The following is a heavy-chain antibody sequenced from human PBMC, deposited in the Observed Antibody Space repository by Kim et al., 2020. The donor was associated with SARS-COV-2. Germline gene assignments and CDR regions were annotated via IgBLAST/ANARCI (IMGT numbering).Heavy chain of an antibody. CDR3: ARPGSDSDAFDI. J-gene: IGHJ3*02. V-gene: IGHV5-51*01. D-gene: IGHD3-22*01. Sequence: RYSPSFQGQVTISADKSISTAYLQWSSLKASDTAMYYCARPGSDSDAFDIWGQGTMVNVSS.